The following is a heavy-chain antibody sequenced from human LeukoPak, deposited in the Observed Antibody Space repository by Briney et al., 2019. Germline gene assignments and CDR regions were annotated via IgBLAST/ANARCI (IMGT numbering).Heavy chain of an antibody. J-gene: IGHJ4*02. V-gene: IGHV4-34*01. CDR2: INHSGST. CDR3: ATLIERAYNVVYFDY. D-gene: IGHD1-20*01. CDR1: GGSFSGYY. Sequence: PSETLSLTCAVYGGSFSGYYWSWIRQPPGKGLEWIGEINHSGSTNYNPSLKSRVTISVDTPKNQFSLKLSSVTAADTAVYYCATLIERAYNVVYFDYWGQGTLVTVSS.